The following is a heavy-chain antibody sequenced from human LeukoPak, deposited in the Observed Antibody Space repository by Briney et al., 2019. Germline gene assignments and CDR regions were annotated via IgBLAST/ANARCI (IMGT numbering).Heavy chain of an antibody. J-gene: IGHJ4*02. V-gene: IGHV3-23*01. CDR1: GFTFSSFA. CDR3: AKPLYGSGQFFDY. Sequence: GGSLRLSCAASGFTFSSFAMNWVRQAPGKGLEWVSGISGSGDNTYYADSVKGRFTISRDNSKNTLYLQMNSLRAEDTAVYYCAKPLYGSGQFFDYWGQGTLVTVSS. D-gene: IGHD3-10*01. CDR2: ISGSGDNT.